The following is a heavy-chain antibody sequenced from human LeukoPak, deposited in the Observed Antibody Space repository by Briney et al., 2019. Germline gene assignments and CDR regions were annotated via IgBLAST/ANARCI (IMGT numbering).Heavy chain of an antibody. J-gene: IGHJ6*02. D-gene: IGHD3-3*02. CDR2: ISGSGSKT. V-gene: IGHV3-23*01. CDR3: ARTLAPNYDYYYGMDV. CDR1: GFTFSTYS. Sequence: GGSLRLSCAASGFTFSTYSMSWVSQAPGKGLELVSTISGSGSKTYLADSVKGRFTVSRDNSKNTLFLQMSSLRAEDTANYYCARTLAPNYDYYYGMDVWGQGTAVTVSS.